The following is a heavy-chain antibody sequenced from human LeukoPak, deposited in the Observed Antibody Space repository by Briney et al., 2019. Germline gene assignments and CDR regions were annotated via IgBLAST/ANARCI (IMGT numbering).Heavy chain of an antibody. V-gene: IGHV1-69*13. CDR3: AIRYCRGGNCYGLDY. Sequence: ASVKVSCKASGGTFSSYTISWVRQTPGQGREWVGGIIPMFGTANYAQKFQGRVTITADESTSTAYMELSSLRSEDTAVYYCAIRYCRGGNCYGLDYWGQGTLVTVSS. CDR2: IIPMFGTA. CDR1: GGTFSSYT. J-gene: IGHJ4*02. D-gene: IGHD2-15*01.